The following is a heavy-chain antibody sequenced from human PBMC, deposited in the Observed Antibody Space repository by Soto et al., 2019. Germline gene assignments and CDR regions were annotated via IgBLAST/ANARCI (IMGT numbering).Heavy chain of an antibody. Sequence: GGSLRLSCAASGFTFTNVAMTWVRQAPGKGLEWVSTVTDSGGSTDYADSVKGRFTISRDNSKSTLYLQMNNLRADDTAVYYCAKLYWNPRYFDYWGQGARVTVSS. V-gene: IGHV3-23*01. CDR3: AKLYWNPRYFDY. J-gene: IGHJ4*02. D-gene: IGHD1-1*01. CDR2: VTDSGGST. CDR1: GFTFTNVA.